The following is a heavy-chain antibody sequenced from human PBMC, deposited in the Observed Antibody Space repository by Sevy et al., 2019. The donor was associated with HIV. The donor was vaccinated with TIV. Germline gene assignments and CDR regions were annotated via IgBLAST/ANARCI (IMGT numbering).Heavy chain of an antibody. Sequence: GGSLRLSCAASRFTFSTYDIHWVRQAPGKGLEWVAVISHDGSYQYYTDSVKGRFTISRDDSKNKAYLQMNSLRADDSGVYYCAKGQGYDYIWGNERSEYYFDYWGQGPWSPSPQ. CDR2: ISHDGSYQ. J-gene: IGHJ4*02. V-gene: IGHV3-30*18. CDR1: RFTFSTYD. D-gene: IGHD3-16*01. CDR3: AKGQGYDYIWGNERSEYYFDY.